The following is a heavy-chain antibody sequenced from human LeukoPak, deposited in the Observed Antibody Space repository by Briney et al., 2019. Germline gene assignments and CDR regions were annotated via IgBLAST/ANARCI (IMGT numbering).Heavy chain of an antibody. D-gene: IGHD4-23*01. J-gene: IGHJ4*02. CDR1: GDSIRSYY. CDR3: ARSNTYGGNAGFDY. V-gene: IGHV4-4*07. CDR2: IYTSGST. Sequence: SETLSLTCTVSGDSIRSYYWSWIRQPAGKGLEWVGLIYTSGSTNYNPSLKSRFTMSVDTSKNQFSLKLSSVTAADTAVYYCARSNTYGGNAGFDYWGQGTLVTVSS.